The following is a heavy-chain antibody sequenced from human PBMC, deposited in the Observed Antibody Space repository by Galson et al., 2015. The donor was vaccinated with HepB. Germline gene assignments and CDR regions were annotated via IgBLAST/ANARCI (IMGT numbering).Heavy chain of an antibody. D-gene: IGHD3-10*01. V-gene: IGHV3-7*03. J-gene: IGHJ5*02. CDR1: GFNSSSYW. CDR2: IKQDGSEI. Sequence: SLRLSCAASGFNSSSYWMSWVRQAPGKGLEWVANIKQDGSEIYYVDSVKGRFTISRNSAKSSLYLQINSLRPEDTAVYYCARDEYYYGSGTYFNPWGQGTLVTVSS. CDR3: ARDEYYYGSGTYFNP.